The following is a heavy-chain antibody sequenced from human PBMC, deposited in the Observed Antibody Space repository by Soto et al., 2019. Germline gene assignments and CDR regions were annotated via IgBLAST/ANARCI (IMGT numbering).Heavy chain of an antibody. J-gene: IGHJ4*02. Sequence: GESLKISCKGSGYSFTSYWISWVRQMPGKGLEWMGRIDPSDSYTNYSPSFQGHVTISADKSISTAYLQWSSLKASDTAMYYCARVGIAAAGTVPFDYWGQGTLVTVSS. V-gene: IGHV5-10-1*01. D-gene: IGHD6-13*01. CDR1: GYSFTSYW. CDR2: IDPSDSYT. CDR3: ARVGIAAAGTVPFDY.